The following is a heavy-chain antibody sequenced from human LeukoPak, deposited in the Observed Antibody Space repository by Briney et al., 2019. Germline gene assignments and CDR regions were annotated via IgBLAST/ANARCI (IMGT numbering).Heavy chain of an antibody. CDR1: GFTFSSYG. CDR3: AREQWLVLNYFDP. Sequence: GGSLRLSCAASGFTFSSYGMHWVRQAPGKGLEWVAFIRYDGSNKYYADSVKGRFTISRDNSKNTLYLQMNSLRAEDTAVYYCAREQWLVLNYFDPWGQGTLVTVSS. CDR2: IRYDGSNK. J-gene: IGHJ4*02. V-gene: IGHV3-30*02. D-gene: IGHD6-19*01.